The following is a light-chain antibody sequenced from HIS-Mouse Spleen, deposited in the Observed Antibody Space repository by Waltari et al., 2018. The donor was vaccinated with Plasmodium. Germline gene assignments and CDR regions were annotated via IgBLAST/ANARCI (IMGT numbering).Light chain of an antibody. CDR1: QSVSSSY. Sequence: EIVLTQSPGTLSLSPGERATLSCRASQSVSSSYLAWYQQKPGQAPGRLIYGASSRATGIPDRFSGSGSWTDFPLTISRLEPEDFAVYYCQQYGSSPYTFGQGTKLEIK. CDR2: GAS. J-gene: IGKJ2*01. V-gene: IGKV3-20*01. CDR3: QQYGSSPYT.